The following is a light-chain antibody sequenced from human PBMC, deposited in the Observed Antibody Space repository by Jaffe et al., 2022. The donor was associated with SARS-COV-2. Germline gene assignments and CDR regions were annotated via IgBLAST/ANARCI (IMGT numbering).Light chain of an antibody. CDR1: QSIGRIY. J-gene: IGKJ5*01. Sequence: EIVLTQSPGTLSLSPGERATLSCRASQSIGRIYLAWYQQRPGQAPRLLIYGASIRATGIPDRFSGSGSETDFTLTISRLEPEDFAVYYCQHYVRSPQMTFGQGTRLEIK. CDR3: QHYVRSPQMT. CDR2: GAS. V-gene: IGKV3-20*01.